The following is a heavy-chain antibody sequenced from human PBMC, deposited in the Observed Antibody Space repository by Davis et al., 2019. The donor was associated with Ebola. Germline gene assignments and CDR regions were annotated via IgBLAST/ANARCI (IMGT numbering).Heavy chain of an antibody. D-gene: IGHD2-8*02. J-gene: IGHJ6*03. Sequence: GESLKISCAASRFTFSDYSMNWVRQAPGKGLEWVSYISGGSGAIYYAASVKGRFTISRDNAKNSLFLQMNSLRDEDTAVYYCVRDRDYWVHSYMDVWGNGTTVIVSS. CDR1: RFTFSDYS. V-gene: IGHV3-48*02. CDR2: ISGGSGAI. CDR3: VRDRDYWVHSYMDV.